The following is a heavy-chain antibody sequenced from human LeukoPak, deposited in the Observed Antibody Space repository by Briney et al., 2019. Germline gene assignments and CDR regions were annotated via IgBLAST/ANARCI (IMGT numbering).Heavy chain of an antibody. CDR2: IYYSGST. CDR1: GGSISSYY. CDR3: ARDVGNFNWFDP. Sequence: KPSEALFLTCTGPGGSISSYYWSWVRQPPGKGLEWIGYIYYSGSTNYNPSLKSRVTISVDTSKNQFSLKLSSVTAADTAVYYCARDVGNFNWFDPWGQGTLVTVSS. V-gene: IGHV4-59*13. D-gene: IGHD4-23*01. J-gene: IGHJ5*02.